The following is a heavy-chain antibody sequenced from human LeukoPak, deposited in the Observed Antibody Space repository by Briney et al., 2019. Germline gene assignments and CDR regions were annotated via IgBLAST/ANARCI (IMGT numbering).Heavy chain of an antibody. Sequence: ASVKVSCKAPGYTFTSYAISWVRQAPGQGLEWMGWINPNSGGTNYAQKFQGRVTMTRDTSISTAYMELSRLRSDDTAVYYCARGPLQLWAGYWGQGTLVTVSS. CDR3: ARGPLQLWAGY. CDR1: GYTFTSYA. J-gene: IGHJ4*02. D-gene: IGHD5-18*01. V-gene: IGHV1-2*02. CDR2: INPNSGGT.